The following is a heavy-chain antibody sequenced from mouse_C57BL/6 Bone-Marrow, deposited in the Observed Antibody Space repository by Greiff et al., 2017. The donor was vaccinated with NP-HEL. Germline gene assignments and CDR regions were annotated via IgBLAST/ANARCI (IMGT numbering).Heavy chain of an antibody. CDR2: IHPNSGST. Sequence: VQLLQPGAELVKPGASVKLSCKASGYTFTSYWMHWVKQRPGQGLEWIGMIHPNSGSTNYNEKFKSKATLTVDKSSSTAYMQLSSLTSEDSAVYYCAREDYGSSYFDYWGQGTTLTVSS. CDR3: AREDYGSSYFDY. J-gene: IGHJ2*01. D-gene: IGHD1-1*01. CDR1: GYTFTSYW. V-gene: IGHV1-64*01.